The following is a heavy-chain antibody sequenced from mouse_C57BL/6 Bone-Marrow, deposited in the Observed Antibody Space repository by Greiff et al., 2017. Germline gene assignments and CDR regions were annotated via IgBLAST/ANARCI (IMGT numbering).Heavy chain of an antibody. D-gene: IGHD4-1*01. CDR3: ARRWDGY. CDR1: GYTFTDYY. CDR2: IYPGSGNT. J-gene: IGHJ2*01. Sequence: VKLMESGAELVRPGASVKLSCKASGYTFTDYYINWVKQRPGQGLEWIARIYPGSGNTYYNEKFTGKATLTAEKSSSTAYMQLSSLTAEDSAVYFCARRWDGYWGQGTTLTVSS. V-gene: IGHV1-76*01.